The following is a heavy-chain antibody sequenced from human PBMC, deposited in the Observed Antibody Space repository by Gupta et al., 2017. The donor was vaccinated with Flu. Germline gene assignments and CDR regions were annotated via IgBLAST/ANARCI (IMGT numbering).Heavy chain of an antibody. CDR1: GFTFNNYW. V-gene: IGHV3-74*01. J-gene: IGHJ5*02. CDR3: ARGGDAYDFWSGYYGGFLDP. D-gene: IGHD3-3*01. Sequence: GGGLVQPGGSLRLSCAASGFTFNNYWMHWVRQAPGKGLEWVSRIKSDGRSATYADSVKGRFIISRDNAKNTLYLQMNGLRVEDTAVYYCARGGDAYDFWSGYYGGFLDPWGQGTLVTVSS. CDR2: IKSDGRSA.